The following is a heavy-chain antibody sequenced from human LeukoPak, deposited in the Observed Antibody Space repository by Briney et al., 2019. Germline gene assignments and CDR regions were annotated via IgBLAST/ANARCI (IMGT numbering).Heavy chain of an antibody. V-gene: IGHV5-51*01. Sequence: GESLKISCKASGYTFTRYWIGWVRQVPGKGLEWMGIIYPGDSDTTYSPSFRGQVTISADKSSSIIYLQWSSLKASDTAMYYCTREGNTRHYMDVWGKGTTVSVS. CDR3: TREGNTRHYMDV. CDR1: GYTFTRYW. J-gene: IGHJ6*03. D-gene: IGHD2-15*01. CDR2: IYPGDSDT.